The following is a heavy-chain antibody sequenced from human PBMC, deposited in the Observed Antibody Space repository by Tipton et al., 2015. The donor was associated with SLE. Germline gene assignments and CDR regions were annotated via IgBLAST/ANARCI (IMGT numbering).Heavy chain of an antibody. Sequence: SLRLSCAASGFSFTSYAMNWVRQAPGKGLEWVSLIYSAGSTSYADSVKGRFTVSRDTSKNTLYPQMNSLRAEDTAVYYCAKDTDFDYWGQGSLVTVSS. J-gene: IGHJ4*02. CDR1: GFSFTSYA. V-gene: IGHV3-23*03. CDR3: AKDTDFDY. CDR2: IYSAGST.